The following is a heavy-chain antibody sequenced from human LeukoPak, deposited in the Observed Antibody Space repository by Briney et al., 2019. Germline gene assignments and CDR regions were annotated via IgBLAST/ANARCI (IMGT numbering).Heavy chain of an antibody. CDR2: IYYSGST. Sequence: PSETLSLTCTVSGGSISSYYWSWIRQPPGKGLEWIGDIYYSGSTNYNPSLKSRVTISVDTSKNQFSLKLSSVTAADTAVYYCAREHYYDSSGFRFDPWGQGTLVTVSS. V-gene: IGHV4-59*01. J-gene: IGHJ5*02. D-gene: IGHD3-22*01. CDR3: AREHYYDSSGFRFDP. CDR1: GGSISSYY.